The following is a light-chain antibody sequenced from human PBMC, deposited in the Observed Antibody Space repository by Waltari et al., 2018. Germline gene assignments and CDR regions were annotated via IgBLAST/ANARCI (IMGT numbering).Light chain of an antibody. CDR3: QQYDDPLYS. J-gene: IGKJ2*03. Sequence: DIQMTQSPSSLSASVGDRVTITCQASQDIYNYLNWYQQKPGKDPRLLIYDASNLETGVPSRFSGRGSGTDFTFTISSLQPEDFATYYCQQYDDPLYSFGQGTKVENK. V-gene: IGKV1-33*01. CDR2: DAS. CDR1: QDIYNY.